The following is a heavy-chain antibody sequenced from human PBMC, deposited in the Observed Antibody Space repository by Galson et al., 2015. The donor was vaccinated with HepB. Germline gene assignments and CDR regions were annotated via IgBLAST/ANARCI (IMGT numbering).Heavy chain of an antibody. Sequence: SLRLSCAASGFSFSNSAMTWVRQAPGRGLEWNSGISISGRNTYYADSVKGRFTISRDNSQNTVFLQMNSLRAEDTAVYYCAKEEVPNDYWGQGTLVTVSS. CDR2: ISISGRNT. J-gene: IGHJ4*02. CDR1: GFSFSNSA. D-gene: IGHD4/OR15-4a*01. CDR3: AKEEVPNDY. V-gene: IGHV3-23*01.